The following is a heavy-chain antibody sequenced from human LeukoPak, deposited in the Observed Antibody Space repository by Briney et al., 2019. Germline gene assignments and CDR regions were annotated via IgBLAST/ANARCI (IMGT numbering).Heavy chain of an antibody. J-gene: IGHJ5*02. CDR3: ARDTVLMVYATSVDWFDP. V-gene: IGHV1-18*04. D-gene: IGHD2-8*01. CDR1: GYTFTGYY. Sequence: ASVKVSCKASGYTFTGYYMHWVRQAPGQGLEWMGWISAYNGNTNYAQKLQGRVTMTTDTSTSTAYMELRSLRSDDTAVYYCARDTVLMVYATSVDWFDPWGQGTLVTVSS. CDR2: ISAYNGNT.